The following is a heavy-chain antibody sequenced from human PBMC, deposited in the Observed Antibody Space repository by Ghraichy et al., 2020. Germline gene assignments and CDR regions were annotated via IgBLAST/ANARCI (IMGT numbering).Heavy chain of an antibody. J-gene: IGHJ4*02. CDR3: AKDADNSAWYTRHPDY. CDR1: GFTFRSYG. D-gene: IGHD6-19*01. CDR2: IRYDGSNK. V-gene: IGHV3-30*02. Sequence: GESLNISCAASGFTFRSYGMHWVRQAPGKGLEWAAFIRYDGSNKYYADSVKGRFTISRDNSKNTLYLQMNSLRAEDTAVYYCAKDADNSAWYTRHPDYWGQGTLVTVSS.